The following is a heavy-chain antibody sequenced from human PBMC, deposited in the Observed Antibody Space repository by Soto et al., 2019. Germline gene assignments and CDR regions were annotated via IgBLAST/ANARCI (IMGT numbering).Heavy chain of an antibody. CDR3: ARDPVAPGYGMDV. D-gene: IGHD2-15*01. CDR1: GGSISSSSYY. J-gene: IGHJ6*02. CDR2: IYYSGST. V-gene: IGHV4-39*07. Sequence: SETLSLTCTVSGGSISSSSYYWGWIRQPPGKGLEWIGSIYYSGSTYYNPSLKSRVTISVDTSKNQFSLKLSSVTAADTAVYYCARDPVAPGYGMDVWGQGTTVTVSS.